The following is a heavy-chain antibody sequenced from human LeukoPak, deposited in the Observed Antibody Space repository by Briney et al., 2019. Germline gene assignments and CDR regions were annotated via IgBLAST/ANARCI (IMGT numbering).Heavy chain of an antibody. CDR2: IIPIFGTA. Sequence: GSSVKVSCKASGGTFSSYAISWVRQAPGQGLEWMGGIIPIFGTANYAQKFQGRVTITTDESTSTAHMELSSLRSEDTAVYYCARGRIVYGSGHDNWFDPWGQGTLVTVSS. CDR1: GGTFSSYA. D-gene: IGHD3-10*01. CDR3: ARGRIVYGSGHDNWFDP. V-gene: IGHV1-69*05. J-gene: IGHJ5*02.